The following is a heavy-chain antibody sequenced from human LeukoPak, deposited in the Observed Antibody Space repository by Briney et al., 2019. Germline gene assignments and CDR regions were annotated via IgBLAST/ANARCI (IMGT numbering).Heavy chain of an antibody. CDR3: ARQGTIVAGTLGTTFDY. CDR2: IYPGDSDT. Sequence: GASLKISCKASGYSFTNYWSGWGRPMPGKGVEWRGIIYPGDSDTKYSPSFQGEVTISADKSINTAYLQWSSLRASDTAMYYCARQGTIVAGTLGTTFDYWGQGTLLTVSS. D-gene: IGHD5-12*01. J-gene: IGHJ4*02. CDR1: GYSFTNYW. V-gene: IGHV5-51*01.